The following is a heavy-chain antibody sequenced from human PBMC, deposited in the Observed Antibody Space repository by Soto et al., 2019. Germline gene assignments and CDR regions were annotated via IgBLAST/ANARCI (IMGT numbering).Heavy chain of an antibody. CDR3: AVGVKGDFDY. V-gene: IGHV3-73*01. CDR1: GFTFSGSA. D-gene: IGHD1-26*01. Sequence: QPGGSLRLSXAASGFTFSGSAIHWVRQASGKGPEWVGRIRSKAYNYATPYAASVRGRFTISRDDSKNTTYLQMNSLKTEDTAVYYCAVGVKGDFDYWGQGTLVTVSS. J-gene: IGHJ4*02. CDR2: IRSKAYNYAT.